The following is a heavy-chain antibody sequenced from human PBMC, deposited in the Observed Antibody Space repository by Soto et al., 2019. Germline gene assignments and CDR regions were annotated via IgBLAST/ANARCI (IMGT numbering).Heavy chain of an antibody. CDR3: ARDHLNYYYYYMDV. CDR2: ISAYNGNT. CDR1: GYTFTSYG. J-gene: IGHJ6*03. Sequence: EASVKVSCKASGYTFTSYGISWVRQAPGQGLEWMGWISAYNGNTNYAQKLQGRVTMTTDTSTSTAYMELRSLRSDDTAVYYCARDHLNYYYYYMDVWGKGTTVTVSS. V-gene: IGHV1-18*01.